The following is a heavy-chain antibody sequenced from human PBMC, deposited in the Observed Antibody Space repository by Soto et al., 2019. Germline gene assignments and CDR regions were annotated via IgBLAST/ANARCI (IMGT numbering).Heavy chain of an antibody. CDR1: GGSISSGGYY. CDR3: ARVYYGDHIYWYFDL. J-gene: IGHJ2*01. Sequence: QVQLQESGPGLVKPSQTLSLTCTVSGGSISSGGYYWSWIRQHPGKGLEWIGYIYYSGSTYYNPSLKSRVTISVDTSKNQFSLKLSSVTAADTAVYYCARVYYGDHIYWYFDLWGRGTLVTVSS. D-gene: IGHD4-17*01. CDR2: IYYSGST. V-gene: IGHV4-31*03.